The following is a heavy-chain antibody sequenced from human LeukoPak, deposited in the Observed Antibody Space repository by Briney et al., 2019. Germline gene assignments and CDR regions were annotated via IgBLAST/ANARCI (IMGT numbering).Heavy chain of an antibody. J-gene: IGHJ5*02. Sequence: ASVKVSCKASGYTFTSYDINWVRQATGQGLEWMGWTNPNSGNTGYAQKFQGRVTMTRNTSISTAYMELSSLRSEDTAVYYCARGLDCDILTGFSPIDPWGQGTLVTVSS. CDR1: GYTFTSYD. D-gene: IGHD3-9*01. V-gene: IGHV1-8*01. CDR2: TNPNSGNT. CDR3: ARGLDCDILTGFSPIDP.